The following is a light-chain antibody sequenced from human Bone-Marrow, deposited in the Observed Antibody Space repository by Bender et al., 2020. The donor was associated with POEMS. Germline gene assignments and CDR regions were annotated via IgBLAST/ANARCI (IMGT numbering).Light chain of an antibody. CDR2: YDD. J-gene: IGLJ3*02. CDR1: RSNIGNHG. Sequence: QSVLTQPPSVSGAPGQRVTISCTGSRSNIGNHGVNWYQQLPGEAPKLLIYYDDLLTPWVSDRFSASKSGTSASLAISELQSEDEALYYCSAWDDSLSGWVFGGGTKRTV. V-gene: IGLV1-36*01. CDR3: SAWDDSLSGWV.